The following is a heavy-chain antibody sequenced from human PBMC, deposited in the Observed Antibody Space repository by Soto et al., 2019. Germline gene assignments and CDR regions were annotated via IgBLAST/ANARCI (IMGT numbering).Heavy chain of an antibody. D-gene: IGHD3-10*01. Sequence: QITLKESAPTLLKPTQTLTLTCNFSGFSLSTSGMGVGWIRQPPGKALEWLALIYWDDLKRYSPSLKSRLTITKDTSKNQVVHTMTNMDSVDTATYYCAHRRPGFGELSWWGQGTLVTVSS. V-gene: IGHV2-5*02. CDR1: GFSLSTSGMG. CDR3: AHRRPGFGELSW. J-gene: IGHJ4*02. CDR2: IYWDDLK.